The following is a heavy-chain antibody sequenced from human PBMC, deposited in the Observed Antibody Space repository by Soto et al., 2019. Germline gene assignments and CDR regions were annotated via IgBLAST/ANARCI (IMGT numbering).Heavy chain of an antibody. CDR3: ATDYDSSGYSKYYFDY. Sequence: QVQLVQSGAEVKKPGSSVKVSCKASGGTFSSYAISWVRQAPGQGLEWMGGIIPIFGTANYAQKFQGRVKITADKSTSTAYMELSSLISEDTAVYYCATDYDSSGYSKYYFDYWGQGTLVTVSS. CDR2: IIPIFGTA. CDR1: GGTFSSYA. D-gene: IGHD3-22*01. V-gene: IGHV1-69*06. J-gene: IGHJ4*02.